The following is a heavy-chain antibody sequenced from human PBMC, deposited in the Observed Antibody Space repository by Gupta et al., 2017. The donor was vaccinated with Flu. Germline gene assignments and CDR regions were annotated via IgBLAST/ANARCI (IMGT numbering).Heavy chain of an antibody. CDR3: ARGFAGSPYFFDY. CDR1: GYSISSGYY. Sequence: QLQVQESGPGLVKASETPSLTCAVSGYSISSGYYWGCVRQTPGKGLEWIASVYRSGSTYYNPSLRGRVTISVDTSKNQFSLNLTSVTAADTAVYYCARGFAGSPYFFDYWGQGTLVTVSS. J-gene: IGHJ4*02. V-gene: IGHV4-38-2*01. CDR2: VYRSGST. D-gene: IGHD6-13*01.